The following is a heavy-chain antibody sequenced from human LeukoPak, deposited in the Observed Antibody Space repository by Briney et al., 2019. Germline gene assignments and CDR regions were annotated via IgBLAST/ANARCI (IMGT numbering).Heavy chain of an antibody. CDR3: ARDPAAGTSWFDP. CDR2: IYTSGST. V-gene: IGHV4-4*07. D-gene: IGHD6-13*01. Sequence: PSETLSLTCTVSGGSISSYYWSWIRQPAGKGLEWIGRIYTSGSTSYNPSLKSRVTMPVDTSRNQFSLKLSSVTAADTAVYYCARDPAAGTSWFDPWGQGTLVTVSS. CDR1: GGSISSYY. J-gene: IGHJ5*02.